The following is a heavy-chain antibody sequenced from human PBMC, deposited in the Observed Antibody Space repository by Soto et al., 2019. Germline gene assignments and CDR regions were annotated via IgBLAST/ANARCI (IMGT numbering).Heavy chain of an antibody. CDR2: INHSGST. J-gene: IGHJ4*02. V-gene: IGHV4-34*01. D-gene: IGHD3-22*01. CDR1: GLYFSGYY. Sequence: SETLSLTCAFYGLYFSGYYWSWIRQPPGKGLEWIGEINHSGSTNYNPSLKSRVTISVDTSKNQFSLKLSSVTAADTAVYYCARGYYYDSSGYYYVAYFDYWGQGTLVTVSS. CDR3: ARGYYYDSSGYYYVAYFDY.